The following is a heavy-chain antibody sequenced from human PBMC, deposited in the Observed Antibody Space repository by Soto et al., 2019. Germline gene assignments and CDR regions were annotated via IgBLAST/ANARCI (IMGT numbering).Heavy chain of an antibody. CDR2: IRQDGSEK. V-gene: IGHV3-7*01. CDR1: GFTFSTYW. D-gene: IGHD2-2*01. CDR3: ARGCVSSSCPYYFDC. Sequence: EVQLMESGGGLVQPGGSLRLSCAASGFTFSTYWMSWVRQAPGKGLELVATIRQDGSEKHCVDSVKGRFTISRDNAKNSLSLQMSSLRAEDTAVYYCARGCVSSSCPYYFDCWGQGTLVTVSS. J-gene: IGHJ4*02.